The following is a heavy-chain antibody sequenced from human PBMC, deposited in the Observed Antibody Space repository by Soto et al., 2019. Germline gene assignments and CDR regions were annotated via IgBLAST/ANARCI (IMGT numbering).Heavy chain of an antibody. CDR2: IYHSGST. CDR3: ARVVGGYSYGMDV. D-gene: IGHD2-2*01. V-gene: IGHV4-4*02. Sequence: QVQLQESGPGLVKPSGTLSLTCAVSGGSISSSNWWSWVRQPPGKGLAWIGEIYHSGSTNYNPSLTSRVTTAVHKSKNQFSLKLSSVTAAATAVYYCARVVGGYSYGMDVWGQGTTVTVSS. J-gene: IGHJ6*02. CDR1: GGSISSSNW.